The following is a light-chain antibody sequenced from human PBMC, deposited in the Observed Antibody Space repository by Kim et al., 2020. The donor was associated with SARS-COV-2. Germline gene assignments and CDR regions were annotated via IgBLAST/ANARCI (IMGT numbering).Light chain of an antibody. CDR1: DYDFGNDDL. J-gene: IGLJ2*01. CDR3: CSYAGRDLFLL. V-gene: IGLV2-23*02. CDR2: EVF. Sequence: QSNTISCTGTDYDFGNDDLVSWYQQHPGRAPKLLIYEVFRRPSGVSYRFSGSKSANTASLTISGLQPEDEAKYYCCSYAGRDLFLLFGGGTQLTVL.